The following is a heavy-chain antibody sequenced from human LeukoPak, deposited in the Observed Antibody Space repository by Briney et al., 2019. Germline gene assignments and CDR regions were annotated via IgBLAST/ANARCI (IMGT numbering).Heavy chain of an antibody. D-gene: IGHD6-19*01. CDR2: IYYSGST. J-gene: IGHJ4*02. V-gene: IGHV4-59*08. CDR1: GGSISSYY. Sequence: SETLSLTCTVSGGSISSYYWSWIRQPPGEGLEWIGYIYYSGSTNYNPSLKSRVTISVDTSKNQFSLKLSSVTAADTAVYYCARHHSSGWYESWGQGTLVTVSS. CDR3: ARHHSSGWYES.